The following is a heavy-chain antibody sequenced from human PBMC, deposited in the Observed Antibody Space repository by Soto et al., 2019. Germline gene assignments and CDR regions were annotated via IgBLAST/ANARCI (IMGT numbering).Heavy chain of an antibody. CDR3: ARGDDYGDRKAD. CDR1: GFTFSSYA. V-gene: IGHV3-30-3*01. CDR2: ISYDGSNK. J-gene: IGHJ4*02. Sequence: QVQLVESGGGVVQPGRSPRLSCAASGFTFSSYAMHWVRQAPGKGLEWVAVISYDGSNKYYADSVKGRFTISRDNSKNTLYLQMNSLRAEDTAVYYCARGDDYGDRKADWGQGTLVTVSS. D-gene: IGHD4-17*01.